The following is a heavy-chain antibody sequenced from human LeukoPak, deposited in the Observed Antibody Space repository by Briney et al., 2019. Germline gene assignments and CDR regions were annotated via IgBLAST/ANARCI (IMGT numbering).Heavy chain of an antibody. V-gene: IGHV4-30-4*08. J-gene: IGHJ4*02. CDR3: ARARDTNPFDY. Sequence: PSETLSLTSTVSGGSISSADYYWSWIRQPPGKGLEWIGYIYYSGSTYYNPSLKSRVTLSVDTSNNQFSLRLSSVTAADTAVYYCARARDTNPFDYWGQGTLVTVSS. D-gene: IGHD5-24*01. CDR1: GGSISSADYY. CDR2: IYYSGST.